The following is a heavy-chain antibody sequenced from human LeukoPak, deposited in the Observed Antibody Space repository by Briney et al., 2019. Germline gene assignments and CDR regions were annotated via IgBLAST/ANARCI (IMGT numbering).Heavy chain of an antibody. D-gene: IGHD6-19*01. CDR3: AGRRSSGWYAY. CDR2: ISYDGSNK. CDR1: GFTFSSYA. J-gene: IGHJ4*02. V-gene: IGHV3-30-3*01. Sequence: PGRSLRLSCAASGFTFSSYAMHWVRQAPGKGLEWVAVISYDGSNKYYADSVKGRFTISRDNSKNTLYLQMNSLRAEDTAVYYCAGRRSSGWYAYWGQGTLVTVSS.